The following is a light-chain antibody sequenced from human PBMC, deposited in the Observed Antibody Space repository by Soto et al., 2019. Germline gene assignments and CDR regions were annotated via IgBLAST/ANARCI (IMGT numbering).Light chain of an antibody. CDR1: SSDFGTYNR. V-gene: IGLV2-23*01. J-gene: IGLJ1*01. CDR3: CAFAGSSPTYV. Sequence: QSVLSQPASVSGSPGQSITISCTGTSSDFGTYNRVSWYQQHPGKAPRVMIYEDARRPSGVSDRFSGSKSGNSASLTISGLQTEDEADYYCCAFAGSSPTYVFGTGTKVT. CDR2: EDA.